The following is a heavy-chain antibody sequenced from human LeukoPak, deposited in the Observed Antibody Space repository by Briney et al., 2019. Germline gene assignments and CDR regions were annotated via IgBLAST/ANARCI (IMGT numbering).Heavy chain of an antibody. CDR1: GGTFSSYA. J-gene: IGHJ3*02. CDR3: ARDRPSRYYGPEAFDI. CDR2: IIPIFGTA. V-gene: IGHV1-69*13. Sequence: SVKVSCKASGGTFSSYAISWVRQAPGQGLEWMGGIIPIFGTANYAQKFQGRVTITADESTSTAYMELSSLRSEDTAVYYCARDRPSRYYGPEAFDIWGQGTMVTVSS. D-gene: IGHD3-10*01.